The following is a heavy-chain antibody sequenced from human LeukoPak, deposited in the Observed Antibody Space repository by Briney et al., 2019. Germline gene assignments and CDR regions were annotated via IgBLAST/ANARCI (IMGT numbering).Heavy chain of an antibody. V-gene: IGHV4-61*02. CDR2: IYTSGST. D-gene: IGHD1-1*01. Sequence: KSSETLSLTCTVSGASISSGNYYWSWIRQPAGKGLEWIGRIYTSGSTKYNPSLKSRATISVDTSKNQFSLKLSSVTAADTAVYYCARDRLQLQSWGQGTLVTVSS. J-gene: IGHJ5*02. CDR3: ARDRLQLQS. CDR1: GASISSGNYY.